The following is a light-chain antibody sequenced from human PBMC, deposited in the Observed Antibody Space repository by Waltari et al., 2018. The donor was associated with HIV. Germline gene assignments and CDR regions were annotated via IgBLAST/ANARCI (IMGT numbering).Light chain of an antibody. CDR3: HSYTGTTSLSV. CDR1: SNDIGGYNY. V-gene: IGLV2-14*01. J-gene: IGLJ1*01. Sequence: QSALTQPAPASGPPGQSITISCSGTSNDIGGYNYVSCAQQQPGRAPELLISAFTSLLAGVSHRFFGSKSGNTASRTISVLQAEDGSASYCHSYTGTTSLSVVGTWTRVSV. CDR2: AFT.